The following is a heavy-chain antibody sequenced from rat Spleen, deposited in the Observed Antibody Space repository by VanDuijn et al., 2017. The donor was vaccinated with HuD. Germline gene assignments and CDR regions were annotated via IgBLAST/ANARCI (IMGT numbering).Heavy chain of an antibody. D-gene: IGHD1-9*01. CDR2: SSFDGANA. CDR3: ARHPTYYGFDGDWLAC. CDR1: GFTFSNYY. J-gene: IGHJ3*01. V-gene: IGHV5-25*01. Sequence: EVQLVESGGGLMQPGGSMKLSCATSGFTFSNYYMAWVRQAPTKGLEWVASSSFDGANAYYRDPVKGRFTISRDNSKGPLYLEMDSLRSEDMATYYCARHPTYYGFDGDWLACWGQGTLVTVSS.